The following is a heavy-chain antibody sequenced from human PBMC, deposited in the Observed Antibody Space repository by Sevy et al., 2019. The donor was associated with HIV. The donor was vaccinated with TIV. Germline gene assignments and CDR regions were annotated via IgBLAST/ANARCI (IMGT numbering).Heavy chain of an antibody. CDR1: GGSISSGGYY. Sequence: SETLSLTCTVSGGSISSGGYYWSWIRQHPGKGLEWIGYIYYSGSTYYNPSLKSRVTISVDTSKNQFSLKLSSVTAADTAVYYCARGQGLLWYGEALGMDVWGQGTTVTVSS. D-gene: IGHD3-10*01. CDR2: IYYSGST. CDR3: ARGQGLLWYGEALGMDV. J-gene: IGHJ6*02. V-gene: IGHV4-31*03.